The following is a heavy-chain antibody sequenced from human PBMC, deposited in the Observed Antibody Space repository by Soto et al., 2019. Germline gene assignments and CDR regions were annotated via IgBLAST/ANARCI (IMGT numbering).Heavy chain of an antibody. J-gene: IGHJ5*02. Sequence: GASVKVSCKASGYTFTSYGISWVRQAPGQGLEWMGWISAYNGNTNYAQKLQGRVTMTTDTSTSTAYMELRSLRSDDTAVYYCASFGLRFFDGPQENCFAPGGQETLATVSS. CDR3: ASFGLRFFDGPQENCFAP. CDR2: ISAYNGNT. CDR1: GYTFTSYG. D-gene: IGHD3-9*01. V-gene: IGHV1-18*01.